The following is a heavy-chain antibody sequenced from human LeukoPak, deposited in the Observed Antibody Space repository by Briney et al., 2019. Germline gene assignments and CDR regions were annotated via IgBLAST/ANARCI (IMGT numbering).Heavy chain of an antibody. Sequence: QPGGSLRLPCAASGFTFSSYWMHWVRHAPGKGLVWVSRINSDASTTSYADSVKGRFTISRDNAKNTLHLQMNSLRAEDTAVYYCTRVAGSGSVDWGQGTLVTVSS. V-gene: IGHV3-74*01. CDR2: INSDASTT. J-gene: IGHJ4*02. D-gene: IGHD1-26*01. CDR3: TRVAGSGSVD. CDR1: GFTFSSYW.